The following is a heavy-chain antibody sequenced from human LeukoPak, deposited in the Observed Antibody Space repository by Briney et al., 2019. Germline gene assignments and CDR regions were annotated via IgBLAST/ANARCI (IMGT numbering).Heavy chain of an antibody. CDR3: ARSTVTTNYYYYYMDV. J-gene: IGHJ6*03. D-gene: IGHD4-17*01. Sequence: ASVKVSCKASGYTFTGYYMHWVRQAPGQGLEWMGRISAYNGNTNYAQKLQGRVTMTTDTSTSTAYMELRSLRSDDTAVYYCARSTVTTNYYYYYMDVWGKGTTVTVSS. V-gene: IGHV1-18*04. CDR1: GYTFTGYY. CDR2: ISAYNGNT.